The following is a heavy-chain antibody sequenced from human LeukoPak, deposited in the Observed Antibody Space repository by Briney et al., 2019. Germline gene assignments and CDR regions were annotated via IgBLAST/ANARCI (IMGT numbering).Heavy chain of an antibody. D-gene: IGHD3-9*01. Sequence: PGGSLRLSCAASGFTFSSYGIHWVRQAPGKGLEWVSGISAYGGSTYYADSVKGRFTISRDNSKNTLYLQMNSLRAEDTAVYYCAKSSNYDILTGYLDYWGQGTLVTVSS. CDR2: ISAYGGST. V-gene: IGHV3-23*01. J-gene: IGHJ4*02. CDR1: GFTFSSYG. CDR3: AKSSNYDILTGYLDY.